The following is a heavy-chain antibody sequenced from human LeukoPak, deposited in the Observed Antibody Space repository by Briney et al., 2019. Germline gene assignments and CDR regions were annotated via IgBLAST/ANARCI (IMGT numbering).Heavy chain of an antibody. V-gene: IGHV4-59*01. CDR1: GGSISSYY. CDR3: ARGQEVWDGSGSYNY. CDR2: IYYSGST. Sequence: SETLSLTCTVSGGSISSYYWSWIRQPPGKGLEWIGYIYYSGSTNYNPSLKSRVTISVDTSKNQFSLKLSSVTAADTAVYYCARGQEVWDGSGSYNYWGQGTLVTVSS. D-gene: IGHD3-10*01. J-gene: IGHJ4*02.